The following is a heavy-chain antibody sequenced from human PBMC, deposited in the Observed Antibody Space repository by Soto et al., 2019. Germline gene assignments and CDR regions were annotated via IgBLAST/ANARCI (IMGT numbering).Heavy chain of an antibody. CDR3: ARDSGSGYYYDSSGYYLVFDY. Sequence: QVQLVQSGAEVKKPGASVKVSCKASGYTFTGYYMHWVRQAPGQGLEWMGWINPNSGGTNYAQKSQGWVTMTRDTSISTAYMELSRLRSDDTAVYYCARDSGSGYYYDSSGYYLVFDYWGQGTLVTVSS. J-gene: IGHJ4*02. V-gene: IGHV1-2*04. CDR2: INPNSGGT. D-gene: IGHD3-22*01. CDR1: GYTFTGYY.